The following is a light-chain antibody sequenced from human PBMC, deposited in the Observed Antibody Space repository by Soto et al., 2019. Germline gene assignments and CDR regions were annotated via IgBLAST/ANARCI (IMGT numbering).Light chain of an antibody. CDR2: GAS. CDR3: QQFNIWPRT. Sequence: EIVMRQSPATLSVSPGERAALSFRASQNVGINLAWYQKKPGQAPRLLIYGASTRATGIQARFSGSGSEKEFTLTISSLQSEDFAIYYCQQFNIWPRTFGQGTKVE. CDR1: QNVGIN. V-gene: IGKV3-15*01. J-gene: IGKJ1*01.